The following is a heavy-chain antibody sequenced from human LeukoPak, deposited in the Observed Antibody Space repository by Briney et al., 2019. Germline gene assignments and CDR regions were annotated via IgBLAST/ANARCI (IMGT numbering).Heavy chain of an antibody. J-gene: IGHJ4*02. CDR2: INPNSGGA. CDR1: GYTFTIYY. V-gene: IGHV1-2*06. Sequence: ASVKVSCKASGYTFTIYYIHWVRQAPGQGLEWMGRINPNSGGADYAQKFQGRVTMTRDTSISTAYMELSSLRFDDTAVYYCARVGYGDNPVTFDHWGQGSLVIVSS. D-gene: IGHD4-17*01. CDR3: ARVGYGDNPVTFDH.